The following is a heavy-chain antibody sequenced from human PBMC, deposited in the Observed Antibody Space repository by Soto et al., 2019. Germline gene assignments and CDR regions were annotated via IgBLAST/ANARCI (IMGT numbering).Heavy chain of an antibody. V-gene: IGHV1-46*03. Sequence: ASVKVSCEASGYTLTSYYMHWVRQAPGQGLEWMGIINPSGGSTSYAQKFQGRVTMTRDTSTSTVYMELSSLRSEDTAVYFCAREEDTKVRGATPRLGFDPWGQGTLVTAPQ. D-gene: IGHD3-10*01. CDR3: AREEDTKVRGATPRLGFDP. CDR2: INPSGGST. CDR1: GYTLTSYY. J-gene: IGHJ5*02.